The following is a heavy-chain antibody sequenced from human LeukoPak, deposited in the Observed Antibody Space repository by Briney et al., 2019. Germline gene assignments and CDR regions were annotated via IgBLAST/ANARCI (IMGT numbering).Heavy chain of an antibody. CDR2: ISHSGST. D-gene: IGHD6-13*01. CDR3: ARVGVLDSSSWFFFDY. J-gene: IGHJ4*02. Sequence: SETLSLTCTVSGASINSGDYYWSWIRQPPGKGLEWIGYISHSGSTYFNPSLKSRVTISVDTSKNQFSLKLSSVTAADTAVYYCARVGVLDSSSWFFFDYWGQGTLVTVSS. V-gene: IGHV4-30-4*01. CDR1: GASINSGDYY.